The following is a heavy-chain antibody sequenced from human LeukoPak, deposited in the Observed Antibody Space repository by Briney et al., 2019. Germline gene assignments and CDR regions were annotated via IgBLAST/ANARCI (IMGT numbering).Heavy chain of an antibody. CDR1: TDTFSGYY. V-gene: IGHV1-2*02. J-gene: IGHJ4*02. D-gene: IGHD5-12*01. CDR2: INLNSGNA. CDR3: ARSGMTPGDY. Sequence: WASVKVSCKASTDTFSGYYIYWVRQAPGQGLEWMGWINLNSGNAIYAQKFQGRVSMTRDTSINTAFMELKRLTSDDTAVYYCARSGMTPGDYWGQGTLVTVSS.